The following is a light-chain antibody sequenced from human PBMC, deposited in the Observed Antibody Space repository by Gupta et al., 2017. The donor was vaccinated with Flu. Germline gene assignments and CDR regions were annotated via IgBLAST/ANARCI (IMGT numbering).Light chain of an antibody. CDR3: LQRFTFPRT. CDR1: ETISNY. J-gene: IGKJ2*01. V-gene: IGKV1-39*01. CDR2: AAS. Sequence: PADLSASILYKITITFRASETISNYLHRYHELLGRAPQLLLYAASSFQHGVPSRFRGSKSRTNFSLTISDMQPEDFATYYCLQRFTFPRTLGQGTKLE.